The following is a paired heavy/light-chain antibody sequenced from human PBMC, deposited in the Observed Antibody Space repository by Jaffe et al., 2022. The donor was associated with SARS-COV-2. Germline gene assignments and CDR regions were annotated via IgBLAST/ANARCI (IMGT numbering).Heavy chain of an antibody. Sequence: QVQLVESGGGVVQPGRSLRLSCAASGFIVSAYAMHWVRQAPGRGLEWVAVISYDGSNTYYADSVKGRFTISRDISKSTLFLQMNSLRPDDTAVYYCARDPYGSGTYYSAFDVWGQGTMVSVSS. J-gene: IGHJ3*01. D-gene: IGHD3-10*01. CDR3: ARDPYGSGTYYSAFDV. CDR2: ISYDGSNT. CDR1: GFIVSAYA. V-gene: IGHV3-30*04.
Light chain of an antibody. J-gene: IGLJ1*01. CDR2: GNN. Sequence: SSDLTQDPAVSVALGRTVRITCQGDSLRTYYASWYQQRPGQAPVLVIYGNNNRPSGIPDRFSGSNSGNTASLTITGAQAEDEADYYCKSRDSTGDLYVFGIGTKVTVL. CDR1: SLRTYY. V-gene: IGLV3-19*01. CDR3: KSRDSTGDLYV.